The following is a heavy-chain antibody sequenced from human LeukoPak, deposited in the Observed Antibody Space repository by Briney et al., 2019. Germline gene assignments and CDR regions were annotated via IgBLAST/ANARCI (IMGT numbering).Heavy chain of an antibody. D-gene: IGHD2-21*02. CDR1: GGSINGHY. J-gene: IGHJ5*02. Sequence: SETLSLTCTVSGGSINGHYWTWIRQPPGKGLEWFGFVYDNGNTNYNSSLQSRVTMSVDTSKNQLSLKMRSVTAADTAIYYCARVFRGVVTSNWFDPWGQGTLVTVSS. CDR2: VYDNGNT. V-gene: IGHV4-59*11. CDR3: ARVFRGVVTSNWFDP.